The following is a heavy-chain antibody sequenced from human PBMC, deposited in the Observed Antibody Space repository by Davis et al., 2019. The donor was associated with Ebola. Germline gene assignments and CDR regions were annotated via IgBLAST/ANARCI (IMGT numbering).Heavy chain of an antibody. D-gene: IGHD3-10*01. Sequence: GESLKISCAASGFTFSSYDMHWVRQATGKGLEWVSAIGTAGDTYYPGSVKGRFTISREKAKNSLYLQMNSLRCEDTAVYYCARAGFGGIYIDYWGQGTLVTVSS. CDR2: IGTAGDT. CDR1: GFTFSSYD. J-gene: IGHJ4*02. CDR3: ARAGFGGIYIDY. V-gene: IGHV3-13*01.